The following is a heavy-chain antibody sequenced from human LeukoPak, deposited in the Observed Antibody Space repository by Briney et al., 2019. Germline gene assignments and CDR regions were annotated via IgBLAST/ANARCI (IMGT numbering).Heavy chain of an antibody. J-gene: IGHJ4*02. V-gene: IGHV3-23*01. CDR2: ISTRGGGI. CDR1: GFMFSNHA. CDR3: ARDSSGWGFDY. D-gene: IGHD6-25*01. Sequence: GGSLRLSCAGSGFMFSNHAMSWVRQAPGKGLEWVSGISTRGGGIYYADSVKGRFTISRDNSKNTLYLQVNSLRAEDTAVYYCARDSSGWGFDYWGQGSLVTVSS.